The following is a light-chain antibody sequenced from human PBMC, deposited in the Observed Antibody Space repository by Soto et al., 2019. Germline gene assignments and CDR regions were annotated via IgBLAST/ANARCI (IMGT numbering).Light chain of an antibody. CDR2: GAS. V-gene: IGKV3D-7*01. CDR3: LQYYSYLT. CDR1: QSVSSSY. J-gene: IGKJ5*01. Sequence: RDTISCMASQSVSSSYLAWYQQKPGQAPRLIIYGASSRATGIPDRFSGSGSGTDFTLTISFLQSEDFATYYCLQYYSYLTFGQGTRLEIK.